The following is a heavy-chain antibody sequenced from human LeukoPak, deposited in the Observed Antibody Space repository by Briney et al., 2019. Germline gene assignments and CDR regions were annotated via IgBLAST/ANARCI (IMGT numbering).Heavy chain of an antibody. CDR2: IWYDGSNK. V-gene: IGHV3-33*01. CDR1: GFTFSSYG. J-gene: IGHJ6*02. CDR3: ARAAYYYGSGSTDYGMDV. D-gene: IGHD3-10*01. Sequence: GRSLRLSCAASGFTFSSYGMHWVRQAPGKGLEWVAVIWYDGSNKYYADSVKGRFTISRDNSKNTLYLQMNSLRAEDTAVYYCARAAYYYGSGSTDYGMDVWDQGTTVTVSS.